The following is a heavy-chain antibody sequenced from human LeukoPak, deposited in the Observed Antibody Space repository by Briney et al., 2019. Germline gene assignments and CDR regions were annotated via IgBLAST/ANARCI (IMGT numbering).Heavy chain of an antibody. CDR2: IIPIFGTA. Sequence: EASVKVSCKASGGTFSSYAISWVRQAPGQGLEWMGGIIPIFGTANYAQKFQGRVTITADESTSTAYMELSSLRSEDTAVYYCARDGGSFSYNMGVWGQGTTVTVSS. CDR3: ARDGGSFSYNMGV. J-gene: IGHJ6*02. V-gene: IGHV1-69*13. D-gene: IGHD1-26*01. CDR1: GGTFSSYA.